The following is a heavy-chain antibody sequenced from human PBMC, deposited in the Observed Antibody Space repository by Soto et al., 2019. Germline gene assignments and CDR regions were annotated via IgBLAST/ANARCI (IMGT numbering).Heavy chain of an antibody. V-gene: IGHV4-34*01. CDR2: INHSGST. J-gene: IGHJ6*02. CDR1: GGSFSGYY. D-gene: IGHD6-25*01. CDR3: ARGVGYSSGWPAGRARDYYGMDV. Sequence: QVQLQQWGAGLLKPSETLSLTCAVYGGSFSGYYWSWIRQPPGKGLEWVGEINHSGSTNYNPSLRRRATRPAPTATTQPARKPRSGTAAGSAGYYCARGVGYSSGWPAGRARDYYGMDVWGQGTTVTFSS.